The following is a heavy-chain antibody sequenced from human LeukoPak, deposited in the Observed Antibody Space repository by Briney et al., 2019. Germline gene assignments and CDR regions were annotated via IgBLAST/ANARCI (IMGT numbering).Heavy chain of an antibody. V-gene: IGHV4-39*01. CDR2: IYYSGST. Sequence: PSETLSLTCTVSGGSISGSSYFWGWIRQPPGKGLEWIGSIYYSGSTYYNPSLKSRVTISVDTSKNQFSLKLSSVTAADTAVYYCARPGGYSYHYFDYWGQGTLVTVSS. D-gene: IGHD5-18*01. CDR1: GGSISGSSYF. CDR3: ARPGGYSYHYFDY. J-gene: IGHJ4*02.